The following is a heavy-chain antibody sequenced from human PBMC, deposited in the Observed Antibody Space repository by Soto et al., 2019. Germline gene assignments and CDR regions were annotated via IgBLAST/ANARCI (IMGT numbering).Heavy chain of an antibody. D-gene: IGHD3-22*01. CDR2: IKEDGSDK. V-gene: IGHV3-7*01. J-gene: IGHJ4*02. CDR3: AKDRGYLTFDF. Sequence: SLRLYCAATGFTFSSSWMTWVRQAPGKGLEWVANIKEDGSDKYYVDSVKGRFTISRDNAKNSLYLQMNSLRAEDTAVYYCAKDRGYLTFDFWGQGTLVTVSS. CDR1: GFTFSSSW.